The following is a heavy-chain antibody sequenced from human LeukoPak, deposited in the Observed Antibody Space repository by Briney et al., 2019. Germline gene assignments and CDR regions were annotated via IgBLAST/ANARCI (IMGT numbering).Heavy chain of an antibody. D-gene: IGHD6-13*01. CDR3: AKDIGIAAAGSQYLYYYYGMDV. CDR1: GFAFSSNW. Sequence: PGGSLRLSCAASGFAFSSNWMHWVRQTPGKGLVWVSRINSGGSGTSYAASVKGRFTISRDNSKNSLYLQMNSLRTEDTALYYCAKDIGIAAAGSQYLYYYYGMDVWGQGTTVTVSS. J-gene: IGHJ6*02. CDR2: INSGGSGT. V-gene: IGHV3-74*01.